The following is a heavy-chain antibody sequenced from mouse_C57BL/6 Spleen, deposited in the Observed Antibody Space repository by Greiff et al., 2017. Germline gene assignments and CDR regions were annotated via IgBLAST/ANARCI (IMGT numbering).Heavy chain of an antibody. V-gene: IGHV1-69*01. CDR2: FDPSDSYT. CDR3: ARYYGSSPDY. D-gene: IGHD1-1*01. Sequence: QVQLQQPGAELVMPGASVKLSCKASGYTFTSYWMHWVKQRPGQGLEWIGEFDPSDSYTNYNQKFKGKSTLTVDKSSSTAYMQLSSLTSEDSAVYYCARYYGSSPDYWGQGTTLTVSS. CDR1: GYTFTSYW. J-gene: IGHJ2*01.